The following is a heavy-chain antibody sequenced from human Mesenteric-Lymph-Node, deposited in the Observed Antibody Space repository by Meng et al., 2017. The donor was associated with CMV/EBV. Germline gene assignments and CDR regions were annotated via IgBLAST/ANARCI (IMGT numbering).Heavy chain of an antibody. V-gene: IGHV1-69*05. CDR2: IIPIFGTA. CDR1: GCTFSSYA. CDR3: AREGDGYNSLAY. D-gene: IGHD5-24*01. Sequence: SVKVSCKASGCTFSSYAISWVRQAPGQGLEWMGGIIPIFGTANYAQKFQGRVTITTDESTSTAYMELSSLRSEDTAVYYCAREGDGYNSLAYWGQGTLVTVSS. J-gene: IGHJ4*02.